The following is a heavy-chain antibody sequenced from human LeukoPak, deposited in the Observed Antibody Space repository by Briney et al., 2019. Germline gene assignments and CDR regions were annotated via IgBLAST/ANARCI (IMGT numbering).Heavy chain of an antibody. D-gene: IGHD1-14*01. CDR1: GFSFTNYW. Sequence: GGSLRLSCAASGFSFTNYWMSWVRQAPGMGVEGVAIINQDGSERYYVDSVKGRFTVSRDSAKNSLYLQMNSLRVEDTDVYYCARDKITGASTNDYWGQGTLVTVSS. V-gene: IGHV3-7*01. CDR2: INQDGSER. CDR3: ARDKITGASTNDY. J-gene: IGHJ4*02.